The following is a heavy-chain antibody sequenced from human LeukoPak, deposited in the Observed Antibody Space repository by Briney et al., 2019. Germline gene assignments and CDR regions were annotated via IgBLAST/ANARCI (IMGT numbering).Heavy chain of an antibody. J-gene: IGHJ3*01. CDR2: VHYTGTA. D-gene: IGHD1-26*01. CDR3: ARYLLMGATSRGAYDV. CDR1: GGSINNYY. V-gene: IGHV4-59*08. Sequence: SETLSLTCTVSGGSINNYYWSWIRQPPGKGLEWIGSVHYTGTASYNPSLESRVTIAVDTSKNQFSVSLGSVTAADTAVYYCARYLLMGATSRGAYDVLGQGTMVTVSS.